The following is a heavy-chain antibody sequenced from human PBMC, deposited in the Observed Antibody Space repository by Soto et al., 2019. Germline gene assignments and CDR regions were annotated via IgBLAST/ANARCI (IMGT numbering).Heavy chain of an antibody. Sequence: QVQLVQSGAEVKKPGSSVKVSCKASGGTFSTCSISWVRQAPGQGLEWMGGIIPMFGTANYAQKFQGRVTIAADESTSTAYMELSSLRSDDPAVYYCARRYCISTSCHYYGMDVWGQGTTVTVSS. D-gene: IGHD2-2*01. CDR1: GGTFSTCS. CDR2: IIPMFGTA. J-gene: IGHJ6*02. CDR3: ARRYCISTSCHYYGMDV. V-gene: IGHV1-69*12.